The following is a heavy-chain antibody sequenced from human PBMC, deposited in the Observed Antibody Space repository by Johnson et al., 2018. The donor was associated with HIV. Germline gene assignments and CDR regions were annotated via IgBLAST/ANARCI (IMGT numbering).Heavy chain of an antibody. Sequence: VQLMESGGGVVQPGGSLSLSCAASGFTFSSYGMHWVRQAPVKGLEWVAFIHYDGSNKYYVDSLKGRFTISRDKSKNTLYLEMKSLRAEDTAVYYCAKDTREADAFDMWGQGTMVSVSS. J-gene: IGHJ3*02. CDR2: IHYDGSNK. CDR3: AKDTREADAFDM. CDR1: GFTFSSYG. D-gene: IGHD1-26*01. V-gene: IGHV3-30*02.